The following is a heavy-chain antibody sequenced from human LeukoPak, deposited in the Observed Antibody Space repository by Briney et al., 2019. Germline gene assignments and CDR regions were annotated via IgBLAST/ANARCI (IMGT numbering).Heavy chain of an antibody. J-gene: IGHJ4*02. CDR3: AKGQYYYDSSGPFDY. D-gene: IGHD3-22*01. Sequence: GGSLRLSCAASGFTFSSYAMSWVRQAPGKGLEWASAISGSGGSTYYADSVKGRFTISRDNSKNTLYLQMNSLRGEDAAVYYCAKGQYYYDSSGPFDYWGQGTLVTVSS. CDR1: GFTFSSYA. CDR2: ISGSGGST. V-gene: IGHV3-23*01.